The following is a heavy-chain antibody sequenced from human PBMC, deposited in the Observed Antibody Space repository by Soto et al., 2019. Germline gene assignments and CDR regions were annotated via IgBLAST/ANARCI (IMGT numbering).Heavy chain of an antibody. CDR3: AKSRGDSWTTYFFDY. Sequence: GGSKILSCAPSGFTISSYSLIWIRQDPGKGLEWVSGISGSGQTTHYRDSVKGRFTISRDNFRNTLYLQVNSLRADDTAVYFCAKSRGDSWTTYFFDYWGQGALVTVSS. V-gene: IGHV3-23*01. CDR1: GFTISSYS. J-gene: IGHJ4*02. D-gene: IGHD4-4*01. CDR2: ISGSGQTT.